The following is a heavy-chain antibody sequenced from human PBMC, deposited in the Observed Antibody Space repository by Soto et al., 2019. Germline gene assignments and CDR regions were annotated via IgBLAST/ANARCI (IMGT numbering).Heavy chain of an antibody. CDR2: ISWNSGSI. J-gene: IGHJ6*02. CDR3: ARGIYGSVEGDYYYYGMDV. CDR1: GFTFDDYA. Sequence: EVQLVESGGGLVQPGRSLRLSCAASGFTFDDYAMHWVRQAPGKGLEWVSGISWNSGSIGYADSVKGRFTISRDNAKNSLYLQMNSLRAEDTALYYCARGIYGSVEGDYYYYGMDVWGQGTTVTVSS. D-gene: IGHD3-10*01. V-gene: IGHV3-9*01.